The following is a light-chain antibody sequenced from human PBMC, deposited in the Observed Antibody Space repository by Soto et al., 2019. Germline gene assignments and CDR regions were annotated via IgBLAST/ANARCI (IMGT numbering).Light chain of an antibody. CDR3: CSCTNTNTLV. J-gene: IGLJ3*02. V-gene: IGLV2-14*01. CDR1: SSDVGGYNY. CDR2: EVS. Sequence: QSALTQPASVSGSPGQSITISCTGTSSDVGGYNYVSWYQHHPGKAPKVMIYEVSNRPSGVSNRFSGSKSGNTASLTISGLQAEDEAEYYCCSCTNTNTLVFGGGTKLTAL.